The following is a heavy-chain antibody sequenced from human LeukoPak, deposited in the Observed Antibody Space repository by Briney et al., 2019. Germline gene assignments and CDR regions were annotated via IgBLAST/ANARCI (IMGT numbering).Heavy chain of an antibody. CDR2: IKQDGSEK. V-gene: IGHV3-7*01. Sequence: GGSLRLSCAASGFTFNTYWMSWVRQAPGKGLEWVANIKQDGSEKYYVDSVKGRFTISRDNAKNSLYLQMNSLRVEDTAVYYCARYYGSGTYAFDIWGQGTMVTVSS. CDR3: ARYYGSGTYAFDI. D-gene: IGHD3-10*01. J-gene: IGHJ3*02. CDR1: GFTFNTYW.